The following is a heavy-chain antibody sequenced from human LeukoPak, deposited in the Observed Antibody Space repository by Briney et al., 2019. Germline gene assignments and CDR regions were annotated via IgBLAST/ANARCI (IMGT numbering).Heavy chain of an antibody. J-gene: IGHJ4*02. V-gene: IGHV4-30-2*01. CDR3: AKNMITGLYFFDY. CDR2: IYHSGST. CDR1: GGSISSGGYY. Sequence: PSQTLSLTCTVSGGSISSGGYYWSWIRQPPGKGLEWIGYIYHSGSTNYNPSLKSRVTISVDTSKNQFSLKLSSVTAGDTAVYYCAKNMITGLYFFDYWGQGTLVTVSS. D-gene: IGHD1-14*01.